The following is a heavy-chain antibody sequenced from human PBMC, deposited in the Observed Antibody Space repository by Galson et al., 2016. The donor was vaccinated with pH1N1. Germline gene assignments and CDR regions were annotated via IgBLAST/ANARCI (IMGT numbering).Heavy chain of an antibody. CDR2: ISWNSGVT. CDR1: GFTFDDYA. Sequence: SLRLSCAASGFTFDDYAMHWVRQAPGKGLAWVSGISWNSGVTGYADSVKGRFTIARDNAKNSLYLQMNSLRAEDTAFYYCAKVDGYLSGWYDYWGQGTLVTVSS. J-gene: IGHJ4*02. V-gene: IGHV3-9*01. D-gene: IGHD6-19*01. CDR3: AKVDGYLSGWYDY.